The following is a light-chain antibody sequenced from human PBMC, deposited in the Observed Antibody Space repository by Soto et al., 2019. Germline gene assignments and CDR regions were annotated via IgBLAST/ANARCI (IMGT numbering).Light chain of an antibody. Sequence: DIQMTQSPSSLSASLGDRVTISCRASQGISTYLAWYQQKPGKAPTLLISDVSRLESGVPSRFSGSGSGTEFTLTISSLQPDDVATYYCQQYKSYLYTFGQGTKVDI. J-gene: IGKJ2*01. CDR2: DVS. CDR3: QQYKSYLYT. V-gene: IGKV1-5*01. CDR1: QGISTY.